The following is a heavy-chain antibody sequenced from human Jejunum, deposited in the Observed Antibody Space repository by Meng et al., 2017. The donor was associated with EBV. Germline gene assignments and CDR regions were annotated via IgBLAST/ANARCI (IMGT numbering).Heavy chain of an antibody. CDR1: GASFTGSHW. J-gene: IGHJ4*02. Sequence: VRLGESGPGVGTPSGPRSVPCEASGASFTGSHWCSGRRYPPGKGLEWIAENRHGGSTNYTPALQSRVTISGDTSNSQSSLKLASVTAADTAVYFCARGNADNVPSFDYWGQGTLVTVSS. V-gene: IGHV4-4*02. D-gene: IGHD2-2*01. CDR2: NRHGGST. CDR3: ARGNADNVPSFDY.